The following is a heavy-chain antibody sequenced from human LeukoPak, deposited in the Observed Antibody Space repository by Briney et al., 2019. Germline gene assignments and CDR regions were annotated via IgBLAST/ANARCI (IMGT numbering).Heavy chain of an antibody. CDR2: ISYDGSNK. J-gene: IGHJ4*02. V-gene: IGHV3-30*18. D-gene: IGHD1-26*01. CDR1: GFTFSSYG. Sequence: PGRSLRLSCAASGFTFSSYGMHWVRQAPGKGLEWVAVISYDGSNKYYADSVKGRFTISRDNSKNTLYLQMNSLRAEDTAVYYCAKDSARMEGDGSVYSWGQGTLVTVSS. CDR3: AKDSARMEGDGSVYS.